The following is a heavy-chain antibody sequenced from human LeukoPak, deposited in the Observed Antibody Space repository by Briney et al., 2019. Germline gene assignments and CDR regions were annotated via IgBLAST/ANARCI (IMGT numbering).Heavy chain of an antibody. CDR1: GGSISSYS. J-gene: IGHJ5*02. CDR2: LFTSGST. V-gene: IGHV4-4*07. D-gene: IGHD6-19*01. Sequence: SETLSLTCTVSGGSISSYSWSWIRQPAGKGLEWIGRLFTSGSTNYNPSLKSRVTISVDTSKNRFSLKLSSVTAADTAVYYCARDRGAVAGLNWFDPWGQGTLVTVSS. CDR3: ARDRGAVAGLNWFDP.